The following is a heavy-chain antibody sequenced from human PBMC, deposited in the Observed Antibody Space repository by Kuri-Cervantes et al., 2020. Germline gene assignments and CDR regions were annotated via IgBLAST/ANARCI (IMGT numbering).Heavy chain of an antibody. V-gene: IGHV3-74*01. CDR1: GFTFSSYW. J-gene: IGHJ4*02. CDR3: VEGGAYSKGWYTYFDT. Sequence: GGSLRLSCAASGFTFSSYWMHWVRQVPGKGLVWVSRINTDGSSTTYADSVKGRFTISRDNAKNSLYLQMNSLTAEDTAVYYCVEGGAYSKGWYTYFDTWGQGALVTVSS. CDR2: INTDGSST. D-gene: IGHD6-19*01.